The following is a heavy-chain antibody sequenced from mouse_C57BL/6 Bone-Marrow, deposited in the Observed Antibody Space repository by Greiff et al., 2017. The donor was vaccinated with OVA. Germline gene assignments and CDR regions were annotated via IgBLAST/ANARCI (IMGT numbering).Heavy chain of an antibody. V-gene: IGHV1-55*01. J-gene: IGHJ4*01. CDR2: IYPGSGST. Sequence: QVQLQHPGAELVKPGASVKMSCKASGYTFTSYWITWVKQRPGQGLEWIGDIYPGSGSTNYNEKFKSKATLTVDTSSSTAYMQLSSLTSEDSAVYYCATYSIYYAMDYWGQGTSVTVSS. CDR1: GYTFTSYW. CDR3: ATYSIYYAMDY. D-gene: IGHD2-10*01.